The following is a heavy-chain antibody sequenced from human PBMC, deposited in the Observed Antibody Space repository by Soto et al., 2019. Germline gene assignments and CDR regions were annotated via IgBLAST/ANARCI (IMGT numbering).Heavy chain of an antibody. J-gene: IGHJ4*02. V-gene: IGHV4-61*01. CDR3: ARVFSSSWFYYFDY. CDR2: VYYSGST. CDR1: GASVSSGRYY. Sequence: SEPLSLTCTVSGASVSSGRYYWSWIRQPPGKGLEWIGYVYYSGSTNYNPSLKSRVTISLDTSKNQFSLKLRSATAADTAVYYCARVFSSSWFYYFDYWGQGTLVTVSS. D-gene: IGHD6-13*01.